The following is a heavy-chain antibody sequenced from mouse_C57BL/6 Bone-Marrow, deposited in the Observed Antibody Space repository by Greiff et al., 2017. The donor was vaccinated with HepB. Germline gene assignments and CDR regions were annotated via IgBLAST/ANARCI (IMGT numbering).Heavy chain of an antibody. V-gene: IGHV1-15*01. CDR3: TRSEDGYYFYYAMDY. D-gene: IGHD2-3*01. Sequence: QVQLKQSGAELVRPGASVTLSCKASGYTFTDYEMHWVKQTPVHGLEWIGAIDPETGGTAYNQKFKGKAKLTADKSSSTAYMELRSLTSEDSAVYYCTRSEDGYYFYYAMDYWGQGTVVTVSS. J-gene: IGHJ4*01. CDR1: GYTFTDYE. CDR2: IDPETGGT.